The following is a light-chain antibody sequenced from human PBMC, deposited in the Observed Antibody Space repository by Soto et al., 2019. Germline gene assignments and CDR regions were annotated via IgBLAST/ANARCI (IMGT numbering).Light chain of an antibody. CDR1: SSNIGAGYD. V-gene: IGLV1-40*01. J-gene: IGLJ2*01. Sequence: QSVLTQPPSVSGAPGQRVTISCTGSSSNIGAGYDVHWYQPLPGTAPKLLIYGNSNRPSGVPDRFSGSKSGTSASLAITGLQAEHEADYYCQSYDRSLSGSKFGGGTKVTVL. CDR2: GNS. CDR3: QSYDRSLSGSK.